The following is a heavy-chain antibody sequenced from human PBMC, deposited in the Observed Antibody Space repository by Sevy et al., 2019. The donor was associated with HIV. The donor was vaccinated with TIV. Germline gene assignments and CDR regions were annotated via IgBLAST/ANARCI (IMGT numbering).Heavy chain of an antibody. J-gene: IGHJ4*02. Sequence: SETLSLTCTVSGGSISSSSYYWGWIRQPPGKGLEWIGSIYYSGSTYYNPSLKSRLTISVDTSKNQFSLKLSSVTAADTAVYYCARPRIAVAGTAQYFDYWGQGTLVTVSS. CDR1: GGSISSSSYY. V-gene: IGHV4-39*01. CDR3: ARPRIAVAGTAQYFDY. D-gene: IGHD6-19*01. CDR2: IYYSGST.